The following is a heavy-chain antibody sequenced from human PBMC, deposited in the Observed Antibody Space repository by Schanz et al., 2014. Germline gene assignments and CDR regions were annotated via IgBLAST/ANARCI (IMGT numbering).Heavy chain of an antibody. V-gene: IGHV3-23*01. CDR1: GFTFTNYA. CDR2: ISDSGDTA. Sequence: DVQLLESGGGLVQPGGSPRLSCAASGFTFTNYAMSWVRQAPGKGLEWVSLISDSGDTAYYADSVKGRFTISRDNFKGALYLQMSSLRAEDTAVYYCATASSPVREAGAGSSFHLWGQGTLVAVSP. D-gene: IGHD6-13*01. CDR3: ATASSPVREAGAGSSFHL. J-gene: IGHJ5*02.